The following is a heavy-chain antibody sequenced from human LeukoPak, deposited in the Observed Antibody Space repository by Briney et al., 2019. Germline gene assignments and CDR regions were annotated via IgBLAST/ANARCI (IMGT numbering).Heavy chain of an antibody. Sequence: PGGSLRLSFAASGFTVSNNYMSWVRQAPGKGLEWVSVIYTGGSTDYADYVKGRFTITRDNSKNTLYLQMNSLRAEDTAVYCCARGGCSGGSCYFDYWGQGTLVTVSS. V-gene: IGHV3-53*01. J-gene: IGHJ4*02. CDR2: IYTGGST. D-gene: IGHD2-15*01. CDR3: ARGGCSGGSCYFDY. CDR1: GFTVSNNY.